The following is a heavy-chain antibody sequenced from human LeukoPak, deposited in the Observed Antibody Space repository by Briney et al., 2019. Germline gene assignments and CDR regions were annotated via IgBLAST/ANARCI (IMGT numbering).Heavy chain of an antibody. J-gene: IGHJ5*02. D-gene: IGHD6-19*01. CDR2: MNPNSGNT. CDR1: GYTFTSYD. V-gene: IGHV1-8*01. Sequence: GASVKVSCKASGYTFTSYDINWVRQATGQGLERMGWMNPNSGNTGYAQKFQGRVTMTRNTSISTAYMELSSLRSEDTAVYYCATLRDSSGWYSYNWFDPWGQGTLVTVSS. CDR3: ATLRDSSGWYSYNWFDP.